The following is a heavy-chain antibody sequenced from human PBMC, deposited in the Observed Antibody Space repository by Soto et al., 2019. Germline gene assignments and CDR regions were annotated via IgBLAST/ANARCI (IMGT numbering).Heavy chain of an antibody. V-gene: IGHV3-30*18. Sequence: VQLVESGGGVVQPGRSLRLSCAASGFTFSSYGMHWVRQAPGKGLEWVAVISYDGSNKYYADSVKGRFTISRDNSKNTLYLQMNSLRAEDTAVYYCAKDGGATVVTLDYWGQGTLVTVSS. CDR3: AKDGGATVVTLDY. CDR1: GFTFSSYG. J-gene: IGHJ4*02. CDR2: ISYDGSNK. D-gene: IGHD4-17*01.